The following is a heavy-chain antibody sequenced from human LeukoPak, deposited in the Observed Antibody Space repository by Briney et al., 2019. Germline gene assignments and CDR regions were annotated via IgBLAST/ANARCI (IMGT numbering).Heavy chain of an antibody. Sequence: ASVKVSCKASGYTFTGYYMHWVRQAPGQGLEWMGWISAYNGNTNYAQKLQGRVTMTTDISTSTAYMELRSLRSDDTAVYYCARALYYYDSSDADDYWGQGTLVTVSS. D-gene: IGHD3-22*01. J-gene: IGHJ4*02. CDR3: ARALYYYDSSDADDY. CDR1: GYTFTGYY. V-gene: IGHV1-18*04. CDR2: ISAYNGNT.